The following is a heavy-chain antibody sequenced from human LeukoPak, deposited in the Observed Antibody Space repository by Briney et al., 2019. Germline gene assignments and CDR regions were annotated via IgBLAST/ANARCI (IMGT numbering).Heavy chain of an antibody. CDR2: INPNSGGT. D-gene: IGHD3-10*01. CDR3: ARDLVPSMVRGINFDY. J-gene: IGHJ4*02. Sequence: ASVKVSCKASGYTFTGYYMHWVRQAPGQGLEWMGWINPNSGGTNYAQKFQGRVTMTRDTSISTAYMELSRLTSDDTAVYYCARDLVPSMVRGINFDYWGQGTLVTVSS. V-gene: IGHV1-2*02. CDR1: GYTFTGYY.